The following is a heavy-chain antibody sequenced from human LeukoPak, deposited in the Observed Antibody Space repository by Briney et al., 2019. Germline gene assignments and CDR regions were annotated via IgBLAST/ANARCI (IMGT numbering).Heavy chain of an antibody. J-gene: IGHJ6*03. V-gene: IGHV4-59*01. CDR1: GGSISSYY. CDR3: ARGLHRDHVDYFYYMDV. CDR2: IYYSGST. Sequence: SKTLSLTCTVSGGSISSYYWSWIRQAPGKGLEWIGYIYYSGSTNYNPSLKSRVTISIDTSKNQFSLKLSSVTAADTAVYYCARGLHRDHVDYFYYMDVWGKGTTVTVSS. D-gene: IGHD1-14*01.